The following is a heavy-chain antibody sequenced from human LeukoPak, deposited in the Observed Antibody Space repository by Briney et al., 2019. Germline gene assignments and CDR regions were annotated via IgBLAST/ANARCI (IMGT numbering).Heavy chain of an antibody. CDR3: ARSVLGPFDY. CDR2: ISSSGSHM. CDR1: GFTFSSYS. D-gene: IGHD3-16*01. V-gene: IGHV3-21*04. J-gene: IGHJ4*02. Sequence: GGSLRLSCAASGFTFSSYSMNWVRQAPGKGLEWVSSISSSGSHMYYADSVKGRFTISRDNAKNSLYLQMNSLRAEDTALYYCARSVLGPFDYWGQGTLVTVSS.